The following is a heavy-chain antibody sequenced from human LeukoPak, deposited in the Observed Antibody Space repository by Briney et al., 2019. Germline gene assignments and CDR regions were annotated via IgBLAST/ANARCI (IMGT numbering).Heavy chain of an antibody. CDR3: AGKTYSGSLFDY. D-gene: IGHD1-26*01. Sequence: PGGSLRLSCAASGFAFYDYAMSWVRQPPGKGLEWVSGINDNGAKTFYADSVKGRLTISRDNSRSTLYLQMNNLRADDTAVYYCAGKTYSGSLFDYWGQGTLVTVSS. CDR1: GFAFYDYA. V-gene: IGHV3-23*01. CDR2: INDNGAKT. J-gene: IGHJ4*02.